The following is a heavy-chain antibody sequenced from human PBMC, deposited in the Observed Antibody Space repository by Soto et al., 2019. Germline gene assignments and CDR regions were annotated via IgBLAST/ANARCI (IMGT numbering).Heavy chain of an antibody. CDR1: GFTFSTYA. Sequence: GGSLRLSCAASGFTFSTYAMHWVRQAPGKGLEWVAVLSYDGSNKYYADSVKGRFTISRDNSKNTLYLQMNSLRAEDTAVYYCARVVPAAMYYYYGMHVWGQGTTVSVS. CDR2: LSYDGSNK. V-gene: IGHV3-30*03. CDR3: ARVVPAAMYYYYGMHV. D-gene: IGHD2-2*01. J-gene: IGHJ6*02.